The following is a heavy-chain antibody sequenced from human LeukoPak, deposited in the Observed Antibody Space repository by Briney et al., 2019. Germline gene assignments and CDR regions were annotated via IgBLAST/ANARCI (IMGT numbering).Heavy chain of an antibody. Sequence: ASVKVSCKASGYTFTGYYMHWVRQAPGQGLEWMGWINPNSGGTNYAQKFQGRVTMTRDTSISTAYMELSRLRSDDTAVYYCARDLGDSSGWYDYWGQGTLFTVSS. V-gene: IGHV1-2*02. CDR1: GYTFTGYY. D-gene: IGHD6-19*01. CDR3: ARDLGDSSGWYDY. J-gene: IGHJ4*02. CDR2: INPNSGGT.